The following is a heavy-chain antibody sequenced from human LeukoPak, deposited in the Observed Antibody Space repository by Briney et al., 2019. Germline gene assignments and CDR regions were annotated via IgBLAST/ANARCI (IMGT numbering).Heavy chain of an antibody. Sequence: ASVTVSCKASGYTFTSYGISWVRQAPGQGLEWMGWISTYDGNTNYAQELQGRVTMTTDTSTSTAYMELRSLRSDDTAVYYCARDRAAPGVDYMDVWGKGTTVTVSS. CDR1: GYTFTSYG. J-gene: IGHJ6*03. D-gene: IGHD7-27*01. V-gene: IGHV1-18*01. CDR2: ISTYDGNT. CDR3: ARDRAAPGVDYMDV.